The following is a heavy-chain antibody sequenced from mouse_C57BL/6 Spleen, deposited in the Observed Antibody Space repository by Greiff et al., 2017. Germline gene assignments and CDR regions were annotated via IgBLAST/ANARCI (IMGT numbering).Heavy chain of an antibody. CDR2: INYDGSST. CDR1: GFTFSDYY. V-gene: IGHV5-16*01. CDR3: ARRRDYYGNFDV. J-gene: IGHJ1*03. D-gene: IGHD1-1*01. Sequence: EVMLVESEGGLVQPGSSMKLSCTASGFTFSDYYMAWVRQVPEKGLEWVANINYDGSSTYYLDSLKSRFIISRDNAKNILYLQMSSLKSEDTATYYCARRRDYYGNFDVWGTGTTVTVSS.